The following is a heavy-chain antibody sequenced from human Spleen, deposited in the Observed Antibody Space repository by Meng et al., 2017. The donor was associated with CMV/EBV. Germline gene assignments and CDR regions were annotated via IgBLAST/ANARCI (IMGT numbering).Heavy chain of an antibody. CDR1: GGTFSSYT. CDR3: ATDGPGGGSYCLY. Sequence: SVKVSCKASGGTFSSYTISWVRQAPGQGLEWMGRIIPILGIANYAQKFQGRVTITADKSTSTAHMEISGLTSEDTAVYYCATDGPGGGSYCLYWGQGTLVTVSS. CDR2: IIPILGIA. J-gene: IGHJ4*02. V-gene: IGHV1-69*04. D-gene: IGHD3-10*01.